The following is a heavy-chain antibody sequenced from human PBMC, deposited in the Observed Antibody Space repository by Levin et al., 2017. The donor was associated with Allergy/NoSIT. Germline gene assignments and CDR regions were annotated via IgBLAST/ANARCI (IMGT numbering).Heavy chain of an antibody. CDR2: IYYSGST. J-gene: IGHJ6*03. Sequence: SQTLSLTCTVSGGSISSYYWSWIRQPPGKGLEWIGYIYYSGSTNYNPSLTSRVTISVDTSKNQFSLKLSSVTAADTAVYYCARGSHYYYCYMDVWGKGTTVTVSS. V-gene: IGHV4-59*08. CDR1: GGSISSYY. CDR3: ARGSHYYYCYMDV.